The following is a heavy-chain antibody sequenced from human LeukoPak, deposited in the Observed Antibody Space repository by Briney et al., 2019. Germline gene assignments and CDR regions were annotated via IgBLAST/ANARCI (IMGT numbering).Heavy chain of an antibody. CDR2: IYSSGST. J-gene: IGHJ4*02. CDR3: AEWYFDY. CDR1: GDSIRSYY. Sequence: SETLSLTCTVSGDSIRSYYWGWIRQPPGRGLEYIGYIYSSGSTSYNPSLKSRVTISVDTSKNQLSLKLSSVTAADTAVYYCAEWYFDYWGQGTLVTVSS. V-gene: IGHV4-4*09. D-gene: IGHD2-8*01.